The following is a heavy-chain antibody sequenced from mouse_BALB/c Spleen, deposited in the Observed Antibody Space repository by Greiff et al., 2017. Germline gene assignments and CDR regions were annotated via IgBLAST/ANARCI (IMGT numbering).Heavy chain of an antibody. CDR3: ARRDSITTVVAYCLDY. J-gene: IGHJ2*01. V-gene: IGHV1-4*01. CDR1: GYTFTSYT. D-gene: IGHD1-1*01. Sequence: VQLQQSGAELARPGASVKLSCKASGYTFTSYTMHWVKQRPGQGLEWIGYINPSSGYTNYNQKFKDKATLTADKSSSTAYMQLSSLTSEDSAVYYCARRDSITTVVAYCLDYWGQGTTLTVSS. CDR2: INPSSGYT.